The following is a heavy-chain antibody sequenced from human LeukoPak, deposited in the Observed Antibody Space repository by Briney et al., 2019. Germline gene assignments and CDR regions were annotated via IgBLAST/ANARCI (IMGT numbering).Heavy chain of an antibody. CDR3: VAAAGEDY. CDR1: GFTFSSYA. D-gene: IGHD2-15*01. J-gene: IGHJ4*02. CDR2: INSDGSST. Sequence: GRSLRLSCAASGFTFSSYAMHWVHQAPGKGLVWVSRINSDGSSTSCADSVKGRFTISRDNAKNTLYLQMNSLRAEDTAVYYCVAAAGEDYWGQGTLVTVSS. V-gene: IGHV3-74*01.